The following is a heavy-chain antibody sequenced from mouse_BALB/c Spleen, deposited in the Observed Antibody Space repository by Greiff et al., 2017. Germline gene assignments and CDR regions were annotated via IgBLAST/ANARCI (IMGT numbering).Heavy chain of an antibody. CDR2: IWAGGST. V-gene: IGHV2-9*02. Sequence: VKLMESGPGLVAPSQSLSITCTVSGFSFTSYGVHWVRQPPGKGLEWLGVIWAGGSTNYNSALMSRLSISKDNSKSQVFLKMNSLQTDDTAMYYCARDRDSNYGMDYWGQGTSVTVSS. D-gene: IGHD2-5*01. J-gene: IGHJ4*01. CDR1: GFSFTSYG. CDR3: ARDRDSNYGMDY.